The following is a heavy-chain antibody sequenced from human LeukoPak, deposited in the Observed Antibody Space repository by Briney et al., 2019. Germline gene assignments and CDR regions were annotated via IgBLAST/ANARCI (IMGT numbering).Heavy chain of an antibody. J-gene: IGHJ4*02. CDR1: GFTFSNHG. V-gene: IGHV3-23*01. CDR3: AKDRNGKTYYYDSSGYYGVVLDY. Sequence: GGSLRLSCAASGFTFSNHGMNWVRQAPGKGLEWVSGIISSSRSTYYADSVKGRFTISRDNSKNTLYLQMNSLRAEDTAVYYCAKDRNGKTYYYDSSGYYGVVLDYWGQGTLVTVSS. D-gene: IGHD3-22*01. CDR2: IISSSRST.